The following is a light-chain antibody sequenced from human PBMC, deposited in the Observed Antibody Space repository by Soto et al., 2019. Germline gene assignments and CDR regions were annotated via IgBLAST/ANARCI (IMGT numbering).Light chain of an antibody. J-gene: IGKJ1*01. V-gene: IGKV1-5*03. CDR2: KAP. Sequence: DIQMTQSPSTLSASVGDRVTITCRASQSISSWFAWYQQKPGKAPKLLIYKAPSLESGVPSRFSGSGSGTEFTLTISSLQADDFSTYYCQQYNSYPWTFGQGTKVEIK. CDR1: QSISSW. CDR3: QQYNSYPWT.